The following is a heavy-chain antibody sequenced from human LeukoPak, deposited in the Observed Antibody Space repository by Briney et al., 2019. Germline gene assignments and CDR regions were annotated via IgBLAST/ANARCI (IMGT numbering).Heavy chain of an antibody. CDR2: ISSSGSPI. CDR1: GFTFRDYY. CDR3: ARVGTGSWYFDL. D-gene: IGHD3-10*01. J-gene: IGHJ2*01. V-gene: IGHV3-11*04. Sequence: GGSLRLSCAASGFTFRDYYMSWIRQAPGKGLEWVSYISSSGSPIYYVDSVKGRFTISRDNAKNTVYLQMNSLRAEDTAVYYCARVGTGSWYFDLWGRGTLVTFSS.